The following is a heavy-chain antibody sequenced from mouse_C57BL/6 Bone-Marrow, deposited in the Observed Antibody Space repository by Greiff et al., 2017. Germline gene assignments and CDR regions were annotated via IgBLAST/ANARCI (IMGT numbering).Heavy chain of an antibody. V-gene: IGHV1-87*01. D-gene: IGHD2-1*01. CDR1: YTFSRRVH. J-gene: IGHJ4*01. Sequence: QVQLKESGPELARPWASVKISCQAFYTFSRRVHFAIRDTNYWMQWVKQRPGQGLEWIGAIYPGNGDTSYNQKFQGKATMTADTSSNTAYLQLSSLTSEDTAVYYCTTYGNYVPYAMDYWGQGTSVTVSS. CDR2: GQGLEWIG. CDR3: SEDTAVYYCTTYGNYVPYAMDY.